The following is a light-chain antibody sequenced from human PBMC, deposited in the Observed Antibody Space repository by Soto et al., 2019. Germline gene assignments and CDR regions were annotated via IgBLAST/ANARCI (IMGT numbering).Light chain of an antibody. CDR2: ATS. Sequence: IQMTQSPSSVSSSLGDRFTMTFRASQGVGGWLAWYQQKPGKVPKLLIYATSSLHSGVPSRFSGSGSGTDFTLSISSLQPEDFATYYCQQTHSLPLSFGPGTKVDI. V-gene: IGKV1-12*01. CDR1: QGVGGW. CDR3: QQTHSLPLS. J-gene: IGKJ3*01.